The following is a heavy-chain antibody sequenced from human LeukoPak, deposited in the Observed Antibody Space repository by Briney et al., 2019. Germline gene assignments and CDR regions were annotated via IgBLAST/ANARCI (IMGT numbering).Heavy chain of an antibody. D-gene: IGHD5-12*01. CDR1: GFTFRSYG. CDR2: ISYDGSNK. Sequence: QPGGSLRLSWAASGFTFRSYGMHWVRQAPGKGLGWVAVISYDGSNKYYADSVKGRFTISRDNSKNTLYLQMNSLRAEDTAVYYCAKEEGEYSGYDGDAFDIWGQGTMVTVSS. V-gene: IGHV3-30*18. J-gene: IGHJ3*02. CDR3: AKEEGEYSGYDGDAFDI.